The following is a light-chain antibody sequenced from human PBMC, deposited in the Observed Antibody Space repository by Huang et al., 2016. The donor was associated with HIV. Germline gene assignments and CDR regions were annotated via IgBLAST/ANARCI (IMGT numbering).Light chain of an antibody. J-gene: IGKJ2*01. CDR3: QQYNNWPRT. V-gene: IGKV3-15*01. CDR2: DAS. Sequence: DRVMTQSPLTLSVSPGERATLSCRASQSVSNNLAWYQQKPGQAPRLLIYDASTRATDVPARLSGSGSEIQVTLTISSLQSEDFAVYYCQQYNNWPRTFGQGTKLEIK. CDR1: QSVSNN.